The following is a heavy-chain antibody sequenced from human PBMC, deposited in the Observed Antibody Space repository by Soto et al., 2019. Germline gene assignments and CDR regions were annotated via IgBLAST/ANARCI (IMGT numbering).Heavy chain of an antibody. D-gene: IGHD6-13*01. CDR2: ISGDSRYT. CDR1: EFTVSAYY. V-gene: IGHV3-11*03. J-gene: IGHJ3*02. CDR3: ATEQQVRMADI. Sequence: QVQLLESGGGLVKPGGSLRLSCATSEFTVSAYYMAWLRQAPGKGLEWISYISGDSRYTTYADSVKGRFTISRDNAKNSLYLQMNSLRVEDTAVYFCATEQQVRMADIWGQGTMVTVSS.